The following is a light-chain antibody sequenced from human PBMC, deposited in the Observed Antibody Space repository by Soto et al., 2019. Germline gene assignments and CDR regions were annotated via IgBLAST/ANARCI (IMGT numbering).Light chain of an antibody. V-gene: IGKV3-11*01. CDR2: DAS. J-gene: IGKJ1*01. CDR1: QSFSSY. CDR3: QQRSNWPLWT. Sequence: EIVVTQSPATLSLSPGERATLSCRASQSFSSYLAWYQQKPGQAPRLLIYDASNRATGIPARFSGSGSGTDFTLTISSLEPEDFAVYYCQQRSNWPLWTFGQVTKVEIK.